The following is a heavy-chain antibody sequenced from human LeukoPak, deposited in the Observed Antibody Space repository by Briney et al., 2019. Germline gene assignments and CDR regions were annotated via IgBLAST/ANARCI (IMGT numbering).Heavy chain of an antibody. V-gene: IGHV4-59*01. D-gene: IGHD2-2*01. CDR1: GGSISSYY. J-gene: IGHJ5*02. CDR2: IYYSGST. Sequence: PSGTLSLTCTVSGGSISSYYWSWIRQPPGKGLEWIGYIYYSGSTNYNPSLKSRVTISVDTSKNQFSLKLSSVTAADTAVYYCARNRYQLLEFNWFDPWGQGTLVTVSS. CDR3: ARNRYQLLEFNWFDP.